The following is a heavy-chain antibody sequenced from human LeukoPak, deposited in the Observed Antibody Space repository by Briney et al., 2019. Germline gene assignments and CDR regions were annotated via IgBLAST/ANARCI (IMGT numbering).Heavy chain of an antibody. CDR3: AKMSSSYNWFDP. CDR2: IYHSGTT. D-gene: IGHD6-6*01. J-gene: IGHJ5*02. V-gene: IGHV4-30-2*01. CDR1: GGSMSSGGYS. Sequence: PSQTLSLTCAVSGGSMSSGGYSWSWIRQQPGKGLEFIGYIYHSGTTYYNPSLKSRVTMSVDRTKNQLSLKLSSVTAADTAVYYCAKMSSSYNWFDPWGQGTLVTVSS.